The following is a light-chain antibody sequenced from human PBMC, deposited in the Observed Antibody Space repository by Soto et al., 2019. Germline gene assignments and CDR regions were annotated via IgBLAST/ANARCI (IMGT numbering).Light chain of an antibody. J-gene: IGKJ1*01. V-gene: IGKV1-5*03. Sequence: EIQRTQSPSTLCGSVGDRLTITCRASQTISSWLAWYQQEPGKAPKVLIHKASSLQSGVPSRFSGSLSGTDFNLTISSLHTDDFATYYCQQYNSYSPTFGQGTKVDIK. CDR2: KAS. CDR3: QQYNSYSPT. CDR1: QTISSW.